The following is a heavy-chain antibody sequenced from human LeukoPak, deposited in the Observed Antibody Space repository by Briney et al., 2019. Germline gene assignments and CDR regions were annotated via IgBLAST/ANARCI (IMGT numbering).Heavy chain of an antibody. CDR1: GFTLDDYA. D-gene: IGHD3-3*01. J-gene: IGHJ3*02. V-gene: IGHV3-9*01. Sequence: PGRSLRLSCATSGFTLDDYAMYWVRQDPGKGLEGVSGISWNSGSIVYADSVKGRFTISRDNAKNSLYLQMNSLRVEDTDLYYCARGNLDLRAFDIWGQERMVTVSS. CDR3: ARGNLDLRAFDI. CDR2: ISWNSGSI.